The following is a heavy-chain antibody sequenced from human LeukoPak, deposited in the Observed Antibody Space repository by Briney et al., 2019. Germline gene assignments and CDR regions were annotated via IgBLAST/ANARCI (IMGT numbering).Heavy chain of an antibody. V-gene: IGHV4-30-2*01. CDR1: GGSISSGGYY. CDR2: IYHSGST. J-gene: IGHJ4*02. D-gene: IGHD3-10*01. Sequence: SQTLSLTCTVSGGSISSGGYYWSWIRQPPGKGLEWIGYIYHSGSTYYNPSLKSRVTISVDRSKNQFSLKLSSVTAADTAVYYCARSTRSSALRTWGQGTLVTVSS. CDR3: ARSTRSSALRT.